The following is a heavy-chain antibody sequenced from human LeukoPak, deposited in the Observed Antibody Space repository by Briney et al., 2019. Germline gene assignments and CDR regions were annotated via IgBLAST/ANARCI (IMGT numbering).Heavy chain of an antibody. Sequence: ASVKVSCKASGYTFTSYYMHWVRQAPGQGLEWMGIINPSGGNTNYAQKLQGRVTMTTDTSTSTAYMELRSLRSDDMAVYYCARVPGVSSWPPYYYYGMDVWGQGTTVTVSS. CDR1: GYTFTSYY. CDR2: INPSGGNT. V-gene: IGHV1-46*01. CDR3: ARVPGVSSWPPYYYYGMDV. J-gene: IGHJ6*02. D-gene: IGHD6-13*01.